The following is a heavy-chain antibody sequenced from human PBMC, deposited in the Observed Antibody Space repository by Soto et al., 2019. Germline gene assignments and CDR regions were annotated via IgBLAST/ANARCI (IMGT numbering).Heavy chain of an antibody. CDR2: INPNSGGT. V-gene: IGHV1-2*04. D-gene: IGHD6-19*01. CDR3: ARDPGIAVAGFRELHYYYGMDV. CDR1: GYTFTGYY. Sequence: QVQLVQSGAEVKKPGASVKVSCKASGYTFTGYYMHWVRQAPGQGLEWMGWINPNSGGTNYAQKFQGWVTMTRDTSLSTAYMELSRLRSDDTAVYYCARDPGIAVAGFRELHYYYGMDVWGQGTTVTVSS. J-gene: IGHJ6*02.